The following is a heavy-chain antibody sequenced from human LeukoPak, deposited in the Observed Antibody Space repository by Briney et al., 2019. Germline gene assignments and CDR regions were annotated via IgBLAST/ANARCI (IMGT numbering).Heavy chain of an antibody. CDR2: IWYDGSNK. D-gene: IGHD5-12*01. J-gene: IGHJ3*02. Sequence: HPGRSLRLSCAASGFTFSSYGMHWVRLAPGKGLEWVAVIWYDGSNKYYADSVKGRFTISRDNSKNTLYLQMNSLRAEDTAVYYCARDRGAFDIWGQGTMVTVSS. CDR1: GFTFSSYG. V-gene: IGHV3-33*01. CDR3: ARDRGAFDI.